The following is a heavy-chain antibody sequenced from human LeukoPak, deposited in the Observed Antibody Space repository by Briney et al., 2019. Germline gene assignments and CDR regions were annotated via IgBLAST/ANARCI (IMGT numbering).Heavy chain of an antibody. Sequence: SETLSLTCTVSDVSISSSSYYWGWHRQPPGKGLECIVSISYSGNTYYNPSLKRRTTISVNTTNNQFSLKLSSVTADTTALYFCARHPYEYDDYGDYYYYVYGWGEGTTVSISS. V-gene: IGHV4-39*01. D-gene: IGHD4-17*01. CDR1: DVSISSSSYY. CDR3: ARHPYEYDDYGDYYYYVYG. CDR2: ISYSGNT. J-gene: IGHJ6*03.